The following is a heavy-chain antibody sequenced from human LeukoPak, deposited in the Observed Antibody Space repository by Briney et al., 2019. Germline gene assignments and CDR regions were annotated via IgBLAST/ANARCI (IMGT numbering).Heavy chain of an antibody. Sequence: GGSLRLSCAASGFTFSSYGMHWVRQAPGKGLERVAVIWYDGSNKYYADSVKGRFTISRDNSKNTLYLQMNSLRAEDTAVYYCAKDLTGTTQEVWGQGTLVTVSS. CDR1: GFTFSSYG. J-gene: IGHJ4*02. V-gene: IGHV3-33*06. D-gene: IGHD1-7*01. CDR3: AKDLTGTTQEV. CDR2: IWYDGSNK.